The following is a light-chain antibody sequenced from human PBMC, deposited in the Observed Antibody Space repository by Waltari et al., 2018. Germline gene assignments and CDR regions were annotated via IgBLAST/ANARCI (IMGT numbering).Light chain of an antibody. J-gene: IGLJ2*01. V-gene: IGLV1-47*01. CDR2: TND. CDR3: ASWDDSLSGSVV. Sequence: QSVLTQPTSASGAPGQRVTISCSGSSSNTGTYFVYWYQQLPGMAPKLLIHTNDQRPSGVPDRFSASKSGTSASLAISGLRSEDDGDYYCASWDDSLSGSVVFGGGTKLTVL. CDR1: SSNTGTYF.